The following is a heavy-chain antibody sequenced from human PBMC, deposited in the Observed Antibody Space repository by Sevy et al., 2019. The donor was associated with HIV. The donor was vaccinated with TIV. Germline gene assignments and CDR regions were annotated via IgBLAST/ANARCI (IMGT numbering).Heavy chain of an antibody. CDR1: GFTFEDSA. D-gene: IGHD6-19*01. Sequence: GGSLRLSCAASGFTFEDSAMHWVRQAPGKGLEWVSGIIWNSATRGYADSVKGRFTISRDNAKNSLYLQMNSLRTEDTALDYCAKDTSRVVAGTGYFDYWGQGTLVTVSS. J-gene: IGHJ4*02. V-gene: IGHV3-9*01. CDR2: IIWNSATR. CDR3: AKDTSRVVAGTGYFDY.